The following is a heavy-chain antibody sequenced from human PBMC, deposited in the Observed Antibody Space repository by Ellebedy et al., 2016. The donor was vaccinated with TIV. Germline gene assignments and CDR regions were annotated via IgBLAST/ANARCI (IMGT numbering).Heavy chain of an antibody. J-gene: IGHJ4*02. CDR3: ARVSRYFEY. CDR1: GGSISSYY. Sequence: MPSETLSLTCTVSGGSISSYYWSWIRQPPGKGLEWIGYIYYSGSTNYNPSLKSRVTISVDTSKNQFSLNLSSVTAADTAVYYCARVSRYFEYWGQGILVPVSS. CDR2: IYYSGST. V-gene: IGHV4-59*01.